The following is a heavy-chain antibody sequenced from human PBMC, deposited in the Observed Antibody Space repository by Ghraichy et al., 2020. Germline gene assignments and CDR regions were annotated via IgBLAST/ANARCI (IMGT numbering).Heavy chain of an antibody. CDR2: ISGSGGST. J-gene: IGHJ6*02. V-gene: IGHV3-23*01. Sequence: GGSLRLSCAASEFTFSNYAMSWVRQAPGKGLEWVSVISGSGGSTYHADSVKGRFTISRDNSKNTLYLQMNSLRAEDTALYYCAKNEKGFHHFYYYGMDVWGQGTTVTVSS. CDR1: EFTFSNYA. CDR3: AKNEKGFHHFYYYGMDV.